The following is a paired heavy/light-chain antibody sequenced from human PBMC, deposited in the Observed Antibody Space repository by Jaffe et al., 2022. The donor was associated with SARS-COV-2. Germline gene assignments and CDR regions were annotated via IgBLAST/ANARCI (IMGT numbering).Light chain of an antibody. CDR2: DVR. Sequence: DIQMTQSPSSLSASVGDRVTITCRASQSISGYLNWYQQKPGKAPSLLIYDVRSLESGVPSRFSGSGSGTDFTLTISSLQPEDFATYYCQQSYSTPSITFGQGTRLEIK. V-gene: IGKV1-39*01. CDR1: QSISGY. J-gene: IGKJ5*01. CDR3: QQSYSTPSIT.
Heavy chain of an antibody. Sequence: QLQLQESGPGLVKPSETLSLTCTVSGGSISSSSYFWGWIRQPPGKGLEWIGTIYYRGRTYYNPSLKSRVTISVDTSKNQFSLKLSSVTAADTALYYCARLVQSGKPIWGQGTLVTVSS. D-gene: IGHD3-16*02. CDR2: IYYRGRT. CDR3: ARLVQSGKPI. V-gene: IGHV4-39*01. CDR1: GGSISSSSYF. J-gene: IGHJ3*02.